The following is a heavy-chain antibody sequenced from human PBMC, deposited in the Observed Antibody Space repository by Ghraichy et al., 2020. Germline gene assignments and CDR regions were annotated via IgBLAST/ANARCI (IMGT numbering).Heavy chain of an antibody. V-gene: IGHV4-61*01. D-gene: IGHD6-6*01. J-gene: IGHJ4*02. CDR3: ARSVPGRAPDY. CDR1: GDSVNSETHY. CDR2: IYNTGRT. Sequence: SETLSLTCTASGDSVNSETHYWSWIRQPTGKGLEWIAYIYNTGRTDSTPSLKSRVTVSIDTSSNQFSLKLNSVTAADTAVYYSARSVPGRAPDYWGQGTLVTVSS.